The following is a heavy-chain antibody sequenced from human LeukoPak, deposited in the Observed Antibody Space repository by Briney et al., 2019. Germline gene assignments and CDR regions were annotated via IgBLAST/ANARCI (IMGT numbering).Heavy chain of an antibody. J-gene: IGHJ4*02. CDR3: ARNLIPEQLVLNF. CDR2: IYYTGST. Sequence: SETLSLTCTVSGGSISIYYWNWIRHPPGKGLEWFGYIYYTGSTNYNPSLKSRVTMSVDTSKNQFSLNLKSVTPEDTAVYYCARNLIPEQLVLNFWGQGTLVTVSS. D-gene: IGHD6-13*01. CDR1: GGSISIYY. V-gene: IGHV4-59*13.